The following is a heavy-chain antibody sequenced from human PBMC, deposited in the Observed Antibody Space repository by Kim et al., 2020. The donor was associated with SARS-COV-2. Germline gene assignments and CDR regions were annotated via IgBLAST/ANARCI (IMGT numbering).Heavy chain of an antibody. V-gene: IGHV3-30*03. CDR1: GFTFSSYS. CDR3: ARQEVYYYYGMDV. CDR2: ISYNGSNK. J-gene: IGHJ6*02. Sequence: GGSLRLSCAASGFTFSSYSMHWVRQAPGKGLEWVAVISYNGSNKYYADSVKGRFTISRDNSKNTLYLQMNSLRAEDTAVYYCARQEVYYYYGMDVWGQGTLVTVSS.